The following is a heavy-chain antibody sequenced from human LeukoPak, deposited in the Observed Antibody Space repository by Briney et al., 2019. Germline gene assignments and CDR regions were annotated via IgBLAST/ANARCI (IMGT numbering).Heavy chain of an antibody. CDR2: ISSDGSST. D-gene: IGHD3-22*01. V-gene: IGHV3-74*01. J-gene: IGHJ4*02. CDR3: ARLPIVVITSGGY. CDR1: GFTFSTYS. Sequence: PGGSLRLSCTASGFTFSTYSMNWVRQAPGEGLVWVSRISSDGSSTNYADSVKGRFTISRDNSKNTLYLQMNSLRAEDTAVYFCARLPIVVITSGGYWGQGTLVTVSS.